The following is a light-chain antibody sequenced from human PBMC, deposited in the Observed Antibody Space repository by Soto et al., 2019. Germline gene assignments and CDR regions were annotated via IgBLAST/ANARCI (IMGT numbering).Light chain of an antibody. J-gene: IGLJ3*02. Sequence: QSVLTQSPSASGTPGQRVSISCSGSTSNIGTNTVSWYQHVPGTAPKLLIYSNDQRPSAVPGRFSGSKSGTSASLAISGLLAEDEADYYCCSYAGSYTLVFGGGTKLTVL. CDR3: CSYAGSYTLV. CDR1: TSNIGTNT. CDR2: SND. V-gene: IGLV1-44*01.